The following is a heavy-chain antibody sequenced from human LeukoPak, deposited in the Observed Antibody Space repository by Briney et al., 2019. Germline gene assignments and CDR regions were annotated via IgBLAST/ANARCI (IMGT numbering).Heavy chain of an antibody. J-gene: IGHJ4*02. CDR3: ARGVGSGSGKYYFDY. CDR1: GGSISSSSYY. CDR2: IYYSGST. Sequence: PSETLSLTCTVSGGSISSSSYYWGWIRQPPGKGLEWIGSIYYSGSTYYNPSLKSRVTISVDTSKNQFSLKLSSVTAADTAVYYCARGVGSGSGKYYFDYWGQGTLVTVSS. V-gene: IGHV4-39*07. D-gene: IGHD3-22*01.